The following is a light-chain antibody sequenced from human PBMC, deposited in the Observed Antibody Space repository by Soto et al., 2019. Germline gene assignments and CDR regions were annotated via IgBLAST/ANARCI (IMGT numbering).Light chain of an antibody. CDR3: QAYDYSLTASV. Sequence: QSVLTQPPSVSGPPGQRVTISCTGNSSNLGAGYDVHWYKQLPDAAPKLVIFGNRNRPSGVPERFSGSKSGTSASLTITGLQTEDEADYYCQAYDYSLTASVFGGGTKVTVL. CDR2: GNR. J-gene: IGLJ3*02. CDR1: SSNLGAGYD. V-gene: IGLV1-40*01.